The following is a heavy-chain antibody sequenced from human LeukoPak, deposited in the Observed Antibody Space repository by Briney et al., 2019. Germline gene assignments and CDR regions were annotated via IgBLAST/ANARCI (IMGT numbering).Heavy chain of an antibody. V-gene: IGHV1-69*13. CDR3: ALAARPRGYYYYYYMDV. CDR2: IIPIFGTA. J-gene: IGHJ6*03. CDR1: GGTFSSYA. Sequence: ASVKVSCKASGGTFSSYAISWVRQAPGQGLEWMGGIIPIFGTANYAQKFQGRVTITADESTSTAYMELSSLRSEDTAVYYCALAARPRGYYYYYYMDVWGKGTTVTVSS. D-gene: IGHD6-6*01.